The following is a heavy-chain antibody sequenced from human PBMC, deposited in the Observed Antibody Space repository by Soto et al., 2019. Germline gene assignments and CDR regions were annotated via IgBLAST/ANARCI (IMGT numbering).Heavy chain of an antibody. V-gene: IGHV4-4*07. Sequence: PSEPLSLTCFVSGGSISSYYWSWIRQPAGKGLEWIGRIYTSGSTNYNPSLKSRVTMSVDTSKNQFSLKLSSVTAADTAVYYCARGRVYCSGGSCYSDWFAPWGKGTRVTVSS. CDR3: ARGRVYCSGGSCYSDWFAP. D-gene: IGHD2-15*01. CDR2: IYTSGST. J-gene: IGHJ5*02. CDR1: GGSISSYY.